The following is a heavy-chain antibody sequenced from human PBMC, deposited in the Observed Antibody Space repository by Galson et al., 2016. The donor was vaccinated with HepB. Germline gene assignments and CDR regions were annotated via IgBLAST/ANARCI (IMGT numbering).Heavy chain of an antibody. D-gene: IGHD2-21*02. CDR2: IWYDGTEK. CDR3: ARVCGGGCYGWGPEY. V-gene: IGHV3-33*01. J-gene: IGHJ4*02. Sequence: SLRLSCAAPGFIFNIYGMHWVRQAPGKGLEWVATIWYDGTEKYYADSVKGRFTISRDTSKNTVYLQMNSLRAEDTAVYYCARVCGGGCYGWGPEYWGQGTLVTVSS. CDR1: GFIFNIYG.